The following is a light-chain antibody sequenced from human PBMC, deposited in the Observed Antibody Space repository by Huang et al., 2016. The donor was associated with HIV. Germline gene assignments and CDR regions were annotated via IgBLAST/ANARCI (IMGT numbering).Light chain of an antibody. Sequence: DIQMTQSPSSLSASVGDRVTITCRASQRISSYLHWYQQKPGKAPELLIYAASSLQSGVPSRFSGSGYGTDFTLTISSLQPEDFATYYCQQSYSTPWTFGQGTRVEIK. V-gene: IGKV1-39*01. CDR3: QQSYSTPWT. CDR1: QRISSY. J-gene: IGKJ1*01. CDR2: AAS.